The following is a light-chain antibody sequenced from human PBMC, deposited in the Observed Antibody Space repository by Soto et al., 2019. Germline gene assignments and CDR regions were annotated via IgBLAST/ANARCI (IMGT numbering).Light chain of an antibody. V-gene: IGKV3-11*01. CDR1: HSVSNF. CDR3: QQRDSWPLT. Sequence: EVVLTQSPVTLSLSPGERATLSCRASHSVSNFLAWYQHKPGQAPRLLIYDVSNRATGIPARFTGSGSGTDFTLTISSLEPEDFAVYYCQQRDSWPLTFGGGTKVEIK. J-gene: IGKJ4*01. CDR2: DVS.